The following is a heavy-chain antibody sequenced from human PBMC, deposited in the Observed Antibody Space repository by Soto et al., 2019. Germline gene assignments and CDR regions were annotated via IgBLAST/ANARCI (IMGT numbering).Heavy chain of an antibody. CDR2: INEDSTYI. D-gene: IGHD3-3*01. Sequence: EVRLVESGGGLVKPGGSLRLSCAASGFTFSAFSMNWVRQAPGKGLEWLSSINEDSTYIYYGDSLRCRSTISRDNAKDSLYLQIDSLRAEDTAVYYCVRDFGQYFRSGYMDVWGDGATVIVS. J-gene: IGHJ6*03. V-gene: IGHV3-21*02. CDR1: GFTFSAFS. CDR3: VRDFGQYFRSGYMDV.